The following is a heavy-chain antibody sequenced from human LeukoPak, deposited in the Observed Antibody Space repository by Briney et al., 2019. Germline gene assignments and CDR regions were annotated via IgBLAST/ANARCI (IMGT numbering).Heavy chain of an antibody. CDR2: IYYSGST. CDR3: ARVLYVVHGDYVWFDP. J-gene: IGHJ5*02. V-gene: IGHV4-39*07. D-gene: IGHD4-17*01. Sequence: SETLSLTCTVSGGSISSSSYYWGWIRQPPGKGLEWIGSIYYSGSTYYNPSLKSRVTISVDTSKNQFSLKLSSVAAADTAVYYCARVLYVVHGDYVWFDPWGQGTLVTVSS. CDR1: GGSISSSSYY.